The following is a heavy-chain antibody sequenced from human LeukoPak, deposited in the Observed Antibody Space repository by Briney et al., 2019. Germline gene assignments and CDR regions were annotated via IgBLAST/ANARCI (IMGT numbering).Heavy chain of an antibody. CDR2: IYSSGST. V-gene: IGHV4-39*07. Sequence: PSETLSLTCAVSGASISGSGYYWGWIRQPPGKGLEWIGNIYSSGSTYYNASLQSRVTISIDTSKNQFSLKLSSVTAADTAVYYCARATKRQLLGAFDIWGQGTMVTVSS. CDR3: ARATKRQLLGAFDI. J-gene: IGHJ3*02. D-gene: IGHD1-1*01. CDR1: GASISGSGYY.